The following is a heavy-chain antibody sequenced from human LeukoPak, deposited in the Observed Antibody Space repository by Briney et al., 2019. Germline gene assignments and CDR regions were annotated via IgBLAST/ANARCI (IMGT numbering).Heavy chain of an antibody. CDR1: GGSISSSSYY. D-gene: IGHD3-10*01. CDR2: ISGGGGST. J-gene: IGHJ4*02. V-gene: IGHV3-23*01. CDR3: AKEVIMVRGVIGY. Sequence: LASETLSLTCTVSGGSISSSSYYWGWIRQPPGKGLEWVSTISGGGGSTYYADSVKGRFTISRDSSKNMLYLQMNSLRAEDTALYYCAKEVIMVRGVIGYWGQGTLVTVSS.